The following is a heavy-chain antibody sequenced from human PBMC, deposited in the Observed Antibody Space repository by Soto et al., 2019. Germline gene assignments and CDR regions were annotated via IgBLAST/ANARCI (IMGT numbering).Heavy chain of an antibody. D-gene: IGHD4-17*01. J-gene: IGHJ5*02. CDR2: ISSSGYT. CDR1: GGSISTNY. V-gene: IGHV4-4*08. Sequence: SETLSLTCTVSGGSISTNYWSWIRQPPGKGLEWIGYISSSGYTNYNASLKSRITISIDTSKNQFSLKLTSVTAADTDVYYCASLHGARFDPWGQGTLVTVSS. CDR3: ASLHGARFDP.